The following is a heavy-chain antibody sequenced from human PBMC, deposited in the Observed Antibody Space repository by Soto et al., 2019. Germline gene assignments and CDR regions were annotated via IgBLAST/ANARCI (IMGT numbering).Heavy chain of an antibody. Sequence: GSLRLSCEASGFTFNTYSMHWVRQPPGKGLEWLAAIWYDGTQKYYADSVKGRFIISRDNSKKTLYLEMNSLRAEDTAVYYCARAGGTTVTGLWHFDSWGQGTLVTVSS. CDR2: IWYDGTQK. CDR1: GFTFNTYS. J-gene: IGHJ4*02. CDR3: ARAGGTTVTGLWHFDS. V-gene: IGHV3-33*01. D-gene: IGHD4-17*01.